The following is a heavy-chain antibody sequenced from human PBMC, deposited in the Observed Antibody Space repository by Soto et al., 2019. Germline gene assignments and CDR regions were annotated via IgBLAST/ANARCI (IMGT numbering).Heavy chain of an antibody. Sequence: EVRLLESGGGLVQPGESLRLSCAASGFTFGNYFMNWVRQAPGKGLEWVSDISSNGGRTHYADSVRGRFTISRDNSRNTLYLQMSSLRAEDTALYYCAKDLHWYGMDVWGQGTTVTVSS. CDR1: GFTFGNYF. CDR2: ISSNGGRT. D-gene: IGHD1-1*01. J-gene: IGHJ6*02. V-gene: IGHV3-23*01. CDR3: AKDLHWYGMDV.